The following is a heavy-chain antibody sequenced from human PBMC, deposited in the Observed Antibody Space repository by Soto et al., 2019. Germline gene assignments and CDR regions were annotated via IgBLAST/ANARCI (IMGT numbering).Heavy chain of an antibody. CDR3: AAELGFGKLSVV. CDR2: IIPLFGTT. V-gene: IGHV1-69*01. J-gene: IGHJ6*02. CDR1: GDTFKNCV. Sequence: QVQVVQSGVEVRRPGSSVKVSCKASGDTFKNCVISWVRQGPGQGLEWMGGIIPLFGTTDFAQRFQGRLTITTDESTTTAYMELSRLRSEDTATYYCAAELGFGKLSVVWGQGTTVIVSS. D-gene: IGHD3-10*01.